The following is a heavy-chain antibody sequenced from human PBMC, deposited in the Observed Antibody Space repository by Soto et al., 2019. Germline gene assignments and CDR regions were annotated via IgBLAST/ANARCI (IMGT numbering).Heavy chain of an antibody. CDR2: VYYSGST. J-gene: IGHJ5*02. D-gene: IGHD3-9*01. CDR3: VRDYLLTGFDT. CDR1: HGSLSRYY. V-gene: IGHV4-59*01. Sequence: LSLTCSVSHGSLSRYYLTWVRQPPGKGLEWIGYVYYSGSTNYNPSLKSRVAMSVDTSKNQFSLELKSVTAADTATYYCVRDYLLTGFDTWGQGTLVPVSS.